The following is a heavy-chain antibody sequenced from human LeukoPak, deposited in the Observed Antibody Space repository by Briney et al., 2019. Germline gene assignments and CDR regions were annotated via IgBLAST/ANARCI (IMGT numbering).Heavy chain of an antibody. CDR1: GYTFTDYY. J-gene: IGHJ4*02. D-gene: IGHD6-19*01. Sequence: ASVKVSCKSSGYTFTDYYIRWVRQAPGQGLEWMGWINPNSGGTNYAQNFQGRVTMTRDTSISTAYMEVSRLRSDDTAVYYCAREMGSYSSGWYPDYWGQGTLVTVSS. CDR3: AREMGSYSSGWYPDY. CDR2: INPNSGGT. V-gene: IGHV1-2*02.